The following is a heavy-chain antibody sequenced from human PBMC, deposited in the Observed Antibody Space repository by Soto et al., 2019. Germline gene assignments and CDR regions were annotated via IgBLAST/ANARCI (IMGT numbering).Heavy chain of an antibody. D-gene: IGHD6-13*01. CDR2: IYYSGST. J-gene: IGHJ6*02. Sequence: SETLSLTCTVSGGSISSGDYYWSWIRQPPGKGLEWIGYIYYSGSTYYNPSLKSRVTISVDTSKNQFSLKLSSVTAADTAVYYCARGGLTWSSSWVSAEGYYYYYGMDVWGQGTTVTVSS. CDR1: GGSISSGDYY. CDR3: ARGGLTWSSSWVSAEGYYYYYGMDV. V-gene: IGHV4-30-4*01.